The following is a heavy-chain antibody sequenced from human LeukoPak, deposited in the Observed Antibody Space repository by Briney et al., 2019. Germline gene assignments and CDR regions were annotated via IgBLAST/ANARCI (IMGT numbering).Heavy chain of an antibody. CDR1: GYTXTGYY. CDR2: INPNSGGT. CDR3: VSLAVAGTAFDI. J-gene: IGHJ3*02. V-gene: IGHV1-2*02. Sequence: ASVKVSCKASGYTXTGYYMHWVRQAPGQGLEWMGWINPNSGGTNYAQKFQGRVTMTRDTSISTAYMELSRLRSDDTAVYYCVSLAVAGTAFDIWGQGTMVTVSS. D-gene: IGHD6-19*01.